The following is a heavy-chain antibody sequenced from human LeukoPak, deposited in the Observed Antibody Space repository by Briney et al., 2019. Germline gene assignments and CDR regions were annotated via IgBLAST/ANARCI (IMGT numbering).Heavy chain of an antibody. V-gene: IGHV4-34*01. CDR3: ARDGDDTIFGVVARGAFDI. Sequence: SETLSLTCAVYGGSFSGYYWSWIRQPPGKGLEWIGEINHSGSTNYNPSLKSRVTISVDTSKNQFSLKLSSVTAADTAVYYCARDGDDTIFGVVARGAFDIWGQGTMVTVSS. CDR2: INHSGST. CDR1: GGSFSGYY. J-gene: IGHJ3*02. D-gene: IGHD3-3*01.